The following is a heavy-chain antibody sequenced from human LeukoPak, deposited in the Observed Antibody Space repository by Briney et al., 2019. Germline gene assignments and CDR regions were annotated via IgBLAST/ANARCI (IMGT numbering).Heavy chain of an antibody. CDR2: LTLSGTNT. J-gene: IGHJ4*02. D-gene: IGHD3-16*01. CDR3: AKDSPLRTSYHGYFDY. CDR1: GFTFSTYA. Sequence: GESLRLSCAASGFTFSTYAMSWVRQAPGKGLEWVSALTLSGTNTHYADSVKGRFTISRDVSKNTLYLQMNTLRAEDTAVYYCAKDSPLRTSYHGYFDYWGQGTLVTVSS. V-gene: IGHV3-23*01.